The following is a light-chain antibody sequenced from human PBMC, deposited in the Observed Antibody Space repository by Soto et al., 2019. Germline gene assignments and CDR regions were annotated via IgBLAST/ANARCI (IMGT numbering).Light chain of an antibody. CDR1: QDINTY. CDR3: QHYDNLLLT. J-gene: IGKJ4*01. V-gene: IGKV1-33*01. CDR2: DAS. Sequence: DIQMTQSPSSLSASVGDRVTITCQASQDINTYLNWYQQKPGKAPKLLIYDASKLETGVPSRFSGGGSGTAFTLTGTSLQPEDIATYFCQHYDNLLLTFGGGTKVELK.